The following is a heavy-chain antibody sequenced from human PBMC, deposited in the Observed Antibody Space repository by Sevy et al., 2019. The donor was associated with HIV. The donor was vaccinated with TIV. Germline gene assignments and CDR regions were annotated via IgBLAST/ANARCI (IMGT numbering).Heavy chain of an antibody. J-gene: IGHJ4*02. Sequence: SETLSLTCTVSGGSISSGDYYWSWIRRPPGKGLEWIGYIYYSGSTYYNPSLKSRVTISVDTSKNQFSLKLSSVTAADTAVYYCARARSGWYNGGFDYWGQGTLVTVSS. V-gene: IGHV4-30-4*01. D-gene: IGHD6-19*01. CDR1: GGSISSGDYY. CDR2: IYYSGST. CDR3: ARARSGWYNGGFDY.